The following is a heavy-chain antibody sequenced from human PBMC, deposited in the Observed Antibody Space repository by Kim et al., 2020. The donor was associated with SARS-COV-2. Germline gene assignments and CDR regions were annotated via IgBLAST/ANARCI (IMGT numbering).Heavy chain of an antibody. CDR2: T. J-gene: IGHJ4*02. CDR3: ARLASTGDFDY. V-gene: IGHV4-34*01. Sequence: TNYNPSLKRRVTISVDTSKNQFSLKLSSVTAADTAVYYCARLASTGDFDYWGQGTLVTVSS. D-gene: IGHD2-21*01.